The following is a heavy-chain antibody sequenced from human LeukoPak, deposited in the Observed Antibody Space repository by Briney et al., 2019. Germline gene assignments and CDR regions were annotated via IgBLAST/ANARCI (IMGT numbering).Heavy chain of an antibody. D-gene: IGHD6-13*01. CDR2: IYYSGST. V-gene: IGHV4-59*08. CDR3: ARSLLIAAAGTARTVKFYMDV. CDR1: GGSISSYY. J-gene: IGHJ6*03. Sequence: SETLSLTCTVSGGSISSYYWSWIRQPPGKGLEWIGYIYYSGSTNYNPSLKSRVTTSVDTSTNQFSLKLSSVTAADTAVYYCARSLLIAAAGTARTVKFYMDVWAKGPRSSSP.